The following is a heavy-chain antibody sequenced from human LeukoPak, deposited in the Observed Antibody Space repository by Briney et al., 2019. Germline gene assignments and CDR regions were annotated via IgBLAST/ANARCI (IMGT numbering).Heavy chain of an antibody. J-gene: IGHJ4*02. D-gene: IGHD1-26*01. CDR3: ARDRSGSYYGGENYFDY. V-gene: IGHV3-48*04. CDR2: ISSSSSTI. Sequence: GGSLRLSCAASGFTFSSYSMNWVRQAPGKGLEWVSYISSSSSTIYYADSVKGRFTISRDNAKNSLYLQMNSLRAEDTAVYYCARDRSGSYYGGENYFDYWGQGTLVTVSS. CDR1: GFTFSSYS.